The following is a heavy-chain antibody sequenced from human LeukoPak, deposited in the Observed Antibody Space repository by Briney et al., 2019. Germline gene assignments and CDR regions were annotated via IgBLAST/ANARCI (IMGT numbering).Heavy chain of an antibody. V-gene: IGHV3-30*02. Sequence: HPGGSLRLSCAASGFTFSSYGMHWVRQAPGKGLEWVAFIRYDGSNKYYADSVKGRFTISRDNSKNTLYLQMNSLRAEDTAVYYCAQVAVVTRISEASGGYWGQGTLVTVSS. CDR1: GFTFSSYG. CDR3: AQVAVVTRISEASGGY. CDR2: IRYDGSNK. J-gene: IGHJ4*02. D-gene: IGHD4-23*01.